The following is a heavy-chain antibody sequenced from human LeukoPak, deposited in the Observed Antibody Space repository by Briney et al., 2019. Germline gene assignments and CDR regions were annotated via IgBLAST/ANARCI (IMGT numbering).Heavy chain of an antibody. Sequence: SETLSLTCAVYGGSFSDSYWTWIRKPPGKGLEWIGEINHSGSTNYNPSLKSRVTISVDTSKNQFSLKLSSVTAADTAVYYCARGPRGYSGYGLLRFDYWGQGTLVTVSS. CDR2: INHSGST. CDR3: ARGPRGYSGYGLLRFDY. J-gene: IGHJ4*02. D-gene: IGHD5-12*01. CDR1: GGSFSDSY. V-gene: IGHV4-34*01.